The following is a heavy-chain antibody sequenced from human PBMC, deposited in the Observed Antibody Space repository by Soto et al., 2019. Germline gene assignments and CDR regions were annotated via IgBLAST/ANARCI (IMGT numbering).Heavy chain of an antibody. D-gene: IGHD2-15*01. Sequence: GGWLRRSCAASGCTCSSYAMSWVRQAPGKGLEWVSAISGSGGNTYYADSVKGRFTISRDNAKNFLYLQMNSLRAEDTALYYFAASRRYCLAYWGQGTLVPVSS. V-gene: IGHV3-23*01. CDR2: ISGSGGNT. CDR1: GCTCSSYA. J-gene: IGHJ4*02. CDR3: AASRRYCLAY.